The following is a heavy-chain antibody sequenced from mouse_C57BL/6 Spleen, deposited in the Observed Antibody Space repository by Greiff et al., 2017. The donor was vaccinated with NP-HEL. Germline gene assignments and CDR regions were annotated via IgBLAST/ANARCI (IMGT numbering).Heavy chain of an antibody. D-gene: IGHD1-1*01. CDR1: GYTFTDYE. Sequence: VQLQQSGAELVRPGASVTLSCKASGYTFTDYEMHWVKQTPVHGLEWIGAIDPETGGTAYNQKFKGKAILTADKSSSTAYMELRSLTSEDSAVYYCTSSYYGSSYYAMDYWGQGTSVTVSS. J-gene: IGHJ4*01. CDR2: IDPETGGT. CDR3: TSSYYGSSYYAMDY. V-gene: IGHV1-15*01.